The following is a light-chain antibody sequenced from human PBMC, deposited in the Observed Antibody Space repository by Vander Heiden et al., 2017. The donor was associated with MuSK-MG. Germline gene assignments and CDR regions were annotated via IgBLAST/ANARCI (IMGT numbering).Light chain of an antibody. V-gene: IGKV1-39*01. CDR2: AAS. Sequence: DIQMTQSPSSLSASVGDRVTITCRASQSISSYLNWYQQKPGKAPKLLIYAASSLQSGVPSRFSGSGSGTDFTLTISRLQPEDFATYYCQQSYSTPFFGHGTKVDIK. J-gene: IGKJ3*01. CDR3: QQSYSTPF. CDR1: QSISSY.